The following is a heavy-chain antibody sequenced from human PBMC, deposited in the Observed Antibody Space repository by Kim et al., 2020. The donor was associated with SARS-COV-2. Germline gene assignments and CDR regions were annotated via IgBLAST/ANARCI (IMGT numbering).Heavy chain of an antibody. J-gene: IGHJ4*02. D-gene: IGHD6-13*01. V-gene: IGHV4-34*01. CDR2: INHSGRT. CDR1: GGSFSGYY. CDR3: ARGRWYQTTKFDY. Sequence: SETLSLTCAVYGGSFSGYYWSWIRQPPGKGLEWIGEINHSGRTNYNPSLKSRVTISVDTSKNQFSLKLSSVTAADTAVYYCARGRWYQTTKFDYWGQGTLVTVSS.